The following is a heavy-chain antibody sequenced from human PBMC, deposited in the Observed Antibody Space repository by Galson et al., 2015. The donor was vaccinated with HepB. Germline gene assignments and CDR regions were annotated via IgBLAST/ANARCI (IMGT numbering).Heavy chain of an antibody. CDR1: GFNFRAFA. J-gene: IGHJ4*02. Sequence: SLRLSCAASGFNFRAFAMNWVRQAPGKGLEWVSAISGSGDKTYYPGSVKGRFTISRDNSKNILHLQMSSLKIEDTAVYYCAKYGFYDTTGPNGLDYWGPGTRVTVSS. CDR2: ISGSGDKT. CDR3: AKYGFYDTTGPNGLDY. D-gene: IGHD2/OR15-2a*01. V-gene: IGHV3-23*01.